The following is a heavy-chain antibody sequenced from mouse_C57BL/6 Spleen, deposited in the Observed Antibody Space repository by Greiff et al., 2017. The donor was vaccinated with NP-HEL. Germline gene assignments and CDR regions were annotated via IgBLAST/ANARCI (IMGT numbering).Heavy chain of an antibody. Sequence: EVQLQQSGPELVKPGASVKISCKASGYSFTGYYMNWVKQSPEKSLEWIGEINPSTGGTTYNQKFKAKATLTVDKSSSTAYMQLKSLTSEDSAVYCCAPRITTVRYFDVWGTGTTVTVSS. V-gene: IGHV1-42*01. J-gene: IGHJ1*03. CDR2: INPSTGGT. D-gene: IGHD1-1*01. CDR1: GYSFTGYY. CDR3: APRITTVRYFDV.